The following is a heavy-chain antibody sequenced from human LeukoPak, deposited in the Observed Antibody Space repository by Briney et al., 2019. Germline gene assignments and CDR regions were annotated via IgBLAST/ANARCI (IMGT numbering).Heavy chain of an antibody. J-gene: IGHJ5*02. V-gene: IGHV4-34*01. D-gene: IGHD2-8*01. Sequence: SETLSLTCTVSGASISPDYWSWIRQPPGKGLEWIGEINHSGSTNYNPSLKSRVTISVDTSKNQFSLKLSSVTAADTAVYYCARLRYCTNGVCPWGQGTLVTVSS. CDR2: INHSGST. CDR1: GASISPDY. CDR3: ARLRYCTNGVCP.